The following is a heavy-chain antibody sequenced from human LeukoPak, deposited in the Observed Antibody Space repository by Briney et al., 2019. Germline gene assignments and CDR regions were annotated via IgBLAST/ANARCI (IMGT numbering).Heavy chain of an antibody. CDR1: GYTFTSYG. J-gene: IGHJ6*03. CDR3: ARDRAKAVAGTGYYYYYYMDV. CDR2: ISAYNGNT. Sequence: GASVKVSCKASGYTFTSYGISWVRQAPGQGLEWTGWISAYNGNTNYAQKLQGRVTMTTDTSTSTAYMELRSLRSDDTAVYYCARDRAKAVAGTGYYYYYYMDVWGKGTTVTVSS. D-gene: IGHD6-19*01. V-gene: IGHV1-18*01.